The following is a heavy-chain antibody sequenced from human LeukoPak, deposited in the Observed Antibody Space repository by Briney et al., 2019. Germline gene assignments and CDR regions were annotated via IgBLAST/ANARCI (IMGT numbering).Heavy chain of an antibody. CDR3: ARDLIGGIVGATDDAFDI. CDR1: GGTFSSYA. Sequence: SSVMVSCKASGGTFSSYAISWVRQAPGQGLEWMGRIIPIFGIANYAQKFQGRVTITADKSTSTAYMEVSSLRSEDTGVYYCARDLIGGIVGATDDAFDIWGQGTMVTVSS. CDR2: IIPIFGIA. V-gene: IGHV1-69*04. D-gene: IGHD1-26*01. J-gene: IGHJ3*02.